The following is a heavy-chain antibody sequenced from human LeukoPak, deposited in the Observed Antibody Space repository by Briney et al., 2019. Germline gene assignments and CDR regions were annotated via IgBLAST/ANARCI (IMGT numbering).Heavy chain of an antibody. V-gene: IGHV4-59*03. CDR3: AQGYRYGRFDY. CDR2: IHYSGGT. J-gene: IGHJ4*02. D-gene: IGHD5-18*01. CDR1: GGSITNYY. Sequence: SETLSLTCTVSGGSITNYYWSWIRQPPGKGLEWIGFIHYSGGTNYNPSLKSRVTISVDTSKNQFSLNLSSVTAADTAVYYCAQGYRYGRFDYWGQGTLVTVSS.